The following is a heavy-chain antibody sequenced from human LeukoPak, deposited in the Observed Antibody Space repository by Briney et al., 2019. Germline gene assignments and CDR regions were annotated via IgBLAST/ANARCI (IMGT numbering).Heavy chain of an antibody. CDR1: GYTFTSYG. V-gene: IGHV1-18*01. CDR3: ARDGQLVAGFYFDY. J-gene: IGHJ4*02. Sequence: ASVRVSCKASGYTFTSYGISWVRQAPGQGLEWMGWISAYNGNTNYAQKLQGRVTMTTDTSTSTAYMELRSLRSEDTAVYYCARDGQLVAGFYFDYWGQGTLVTVSS. CDR2: ISAYNGNT. D-gene: IGHD6-13*01.